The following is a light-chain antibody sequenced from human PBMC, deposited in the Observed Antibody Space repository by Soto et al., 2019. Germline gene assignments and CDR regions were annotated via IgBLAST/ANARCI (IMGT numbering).Light chain of an antibody. Sequence: VLTQSPGTLSLSPGERATLSCRASQTVTSNFLAWYQEKPGQAPRLPIYGASSRATGIPDRFSGSGSGTDFTLTISRLEPEDSAVYYCQHYDSSPPYTFGQGTKVDIK. V-gene: IGKV3-20*01. CDR2: GAS. CDR3: QHYDSSPPYT. CDR1: QTVTSNF. J-gene: IGKJ2*01.